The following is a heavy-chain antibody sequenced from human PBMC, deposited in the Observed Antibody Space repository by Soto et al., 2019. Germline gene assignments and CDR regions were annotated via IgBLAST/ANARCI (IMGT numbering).Heavy chain of an antibody. CDR2: ISSSNSTI. Sequence: GGSLRLSCAASGFTFSNAWMNWVRQAPGKGLEWVSYISSSNSTIYYADSVKGRFTISRDNAKNSLYLQMNSLIDEDTAVYYCAREGGSLNWFDPWGQGTLVTVSS. V-gene: IGHV3-48*02. D-gene: IGHD1-26*01. CDR1: GFTFSNAW. CDR3: AREGGSLNWFDP. J-gene: IGHJ5*02.